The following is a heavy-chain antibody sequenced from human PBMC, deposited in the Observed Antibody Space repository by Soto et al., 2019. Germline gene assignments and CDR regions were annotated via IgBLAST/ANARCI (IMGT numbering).Heavy chain of an antibody. Sequence: SETLSLTCTVPGGSRKNYYGGGFRQPPGKGPEWIGHVFYSGSTKYNPSLKSRVTISVDTSKNLFSLRLNSVTAADTAVYYCAMTVTTLYNWFDPWGQGTLVTVSS. CDR3: AMTVTTLYNWFDP. V-gene: IGHV4-59*08. D-gene: IGHD1-7*01. CDR2: VFYSGST. CDR1: GGSRKNYY. J-gene: IGHJ5*02.